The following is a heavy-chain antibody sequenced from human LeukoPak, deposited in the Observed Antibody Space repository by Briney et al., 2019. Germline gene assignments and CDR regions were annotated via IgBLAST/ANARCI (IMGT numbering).Heavy chain of an antibody. CDR2: ISSSGSTI. D-gene: IGHD6-19*01. Sequence: LSLTCTVSGGSISSSNYYWGWIRQPPGKGLEWVSYISSSGSTIYYADTVKGRFTISRDNAKNSLYLQMNSLRAEDTAVYYCARIRRGSGWYGYYFDYWGQGTLVTVSS. CDR1: GGSISSSNYY. CDR3: ARIRRGSGWYGYYFDY. V-gene: IGHV3-11*01. J-gene: IGHJ4*02.